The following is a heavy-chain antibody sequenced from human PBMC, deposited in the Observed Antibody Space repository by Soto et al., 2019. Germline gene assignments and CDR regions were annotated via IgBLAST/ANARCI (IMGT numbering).Heavy chain of an antibody. V-gene: IGHV3-23*01. CDR3: AKDQPPYYYGSGTADY. CDR2: ISGSGGST. CDR1: GFTFSSYA. D-gene: IGHD3-10*01. Sequence: GGSLRLSCAASGFTFSSYAMSWVRQAPGKGLEWVSAISGSGGSTYYADSVKGRFTISRDNSKNTLYLQMNSLRAEDTAVYYCAKDQPPYYYGSGTADYWGQGTLVTVSS. J-gene: IGHJ4*02.